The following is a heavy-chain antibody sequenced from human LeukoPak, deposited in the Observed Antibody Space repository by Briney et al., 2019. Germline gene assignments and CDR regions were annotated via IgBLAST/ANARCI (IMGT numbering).Heavy chain of an antibody. Sequence: GGSLRLSCAASGFTVSTHYMGWVRQAPGRGLEWVSTIYSGGTTYYADSVKGRFIISRDNSKNTLYLQMNSLRAEDTAVYYCARVGPNRVFDYWGQGTLVTVSS. CDR1: GFTVSTHY. CDR2: IYSGGTT. V-gene: IGHV3-66*01. J-gene: IGHJ4*02. D-gene: IGHD2/OR15-2a*01. CDR3: ARVGPNRVFDY.